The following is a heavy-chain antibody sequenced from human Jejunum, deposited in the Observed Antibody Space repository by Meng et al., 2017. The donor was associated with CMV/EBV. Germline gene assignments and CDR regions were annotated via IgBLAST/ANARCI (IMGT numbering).Heavy chain of an antibody. D-gene: IGHD2-8*01. V-gene: IGHV3-30-3*01. Sequence: QVQLVESGGGVVQPGKSLRLSCAASGFTFTNYAVHWVRQAPGKGLEWVAVISYDGSNKYYADSVKGRFTISRDNSKNTLFLQMNSLRPEDTGVYYCVRPPGYCTIGVCNSSLFYWGQGTLVTVSS. CDR2: ISYDGSNK. CDR3: VRPPGYCTIGVCNSSLFY. CDR1: GFTFTNYA. J-gene: IGHJ4*02.